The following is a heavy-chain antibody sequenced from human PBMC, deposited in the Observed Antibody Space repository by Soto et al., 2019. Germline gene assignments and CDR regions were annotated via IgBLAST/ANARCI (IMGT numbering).Heavy chain of an antibody. J-gene: IGHJ4*02. Sequence: ASVKVSCKASGYTFTRYGMHWVRQAPGQRLEWMGWINAGNGDTKYSQKFQGRGTITRDTSATIGYMELRSLRSEDTAVYYCARDSGRVFGEMTSGLFDYWGQGTLLTVSA. CDR2: INAGNGDT. CDR3: ARDSGRVFGEMTSGLFDY. D-gene: IGHD3-10*01. V-gene: IGHV1-3*01. CDR1: GYTFTRYG.